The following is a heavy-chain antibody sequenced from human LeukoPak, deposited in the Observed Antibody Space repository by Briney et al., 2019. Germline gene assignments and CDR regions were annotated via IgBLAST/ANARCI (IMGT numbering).Heavy chain of an antibody. CDR1: GGSISSYY. D-gene: IGHD6-6*01. J-gene: IGHJ4*02. CDR3: ARVERDSGSFDY. V-gene: IGHV4-59*01. CDR2: IYYSGSA. Sequence: PSETLSLTCTVSGGSISSYYWSWIRQPPGKGLEWIGYIYYSGSANYNPSLRSRVTISVDTSKNQFSLKLSSVTAADTAVYYCARVERDSGSFDYWGQGTLVTVSS.